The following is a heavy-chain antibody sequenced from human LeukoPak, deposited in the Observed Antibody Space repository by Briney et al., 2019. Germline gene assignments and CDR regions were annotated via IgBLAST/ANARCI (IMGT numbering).Heavy chain of an antibody. CDR3: ARHYGP. V-gene: IGHV4-34*01. D-gene: IGHD3-16*01. CDR1: GGSFSGYY. CDR2: IYHSGST. J-gene: IGHJ5*02. Sequence: KSSETLSLTCAVYGGSFSGYYWSWIRQPPGKGLEWIGYIYHSGSTYYNPSLKSRVTISVDRSKNQFSLKLNSVTAADTAVYYCARHYGPWGQGTLVTVSS.